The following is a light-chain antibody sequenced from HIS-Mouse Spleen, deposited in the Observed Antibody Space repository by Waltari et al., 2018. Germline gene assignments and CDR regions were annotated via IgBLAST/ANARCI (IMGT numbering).Light chain of an antibody. CDR1: SRAVVSYNL. J-gene: IGLJ3*02. Sequence: QSALTQPPSVSGSPGQSIPISCTGTSRAVVSYNLLLWYQQHPGKAPKLMIYEGSKRPSGVSNRFSGSKSGNTASLTISGLQAEDEADYYCCSYAGSSTWVFGGGTKLTVL. CDR3: CSYAGSSTWV. CDR2: EGS. V-gene: IGLV2-23*01.